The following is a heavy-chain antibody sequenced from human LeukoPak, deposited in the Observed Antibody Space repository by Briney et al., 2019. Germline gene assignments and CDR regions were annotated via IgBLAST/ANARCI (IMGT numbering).Heavy chain of an antibody. D-gene: IGHD1-26*01. CDR3: ARGVVHSGSYSNFDY. CDR2: IYSGGST. J-gene: IGHJ4*02. V-gene: IGHV3-53*01. Sequence: GSLRLSCAASGFTVSSNHMSWVRQAPGKGLEWVSVIYSGGSTYYADSVKGRFTISRDNSKNTLYLQMNSLRAEDTAVYYCARGVVHSGSYSNFDYWGQGTLVTVSS. CDR1: GFTVSSNH.